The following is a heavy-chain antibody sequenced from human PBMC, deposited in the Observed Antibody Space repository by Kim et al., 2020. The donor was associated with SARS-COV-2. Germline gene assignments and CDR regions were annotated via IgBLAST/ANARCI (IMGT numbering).Heavy chain of an antibody. CDR2: T. Sequence: TKYSQKFQGRVTITRDTSASTAYMELSSLRSEDTAVYYCAREYSSSWYDYWGQGTLVTVAS. V-gene: IGHV1-3*01. D-gene: IGHD6-13*01. CDR3: AREYSSSWYDY. J-gene: IGHJ4*02.